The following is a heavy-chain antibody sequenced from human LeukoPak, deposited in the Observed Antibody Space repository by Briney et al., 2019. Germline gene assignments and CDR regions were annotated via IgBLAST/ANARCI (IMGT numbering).Heavy chain of an antibody. CDR3: ARSGAYYYDSSGYSY. CDR2: INPNSGGT. V-gene: IGHV1-2*06. J-gene: IGHJ4*02. D-gene: IGHD3-22*01. CDR1: GYTFTGYY. Sequence: ASVKVSCKASGYTFTGYYMHWVRQAPGQGLEWMGRINPNSGGTNYAQKFQGRVTMTRDTSISTAYMELSRLRSDDTAVYYCARSGAYYYDSSGYSYWGQGTPVTVSS.